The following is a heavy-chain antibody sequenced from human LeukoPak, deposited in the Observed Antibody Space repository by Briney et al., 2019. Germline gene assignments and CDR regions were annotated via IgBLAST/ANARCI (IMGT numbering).Heavy chain of an antibody. J-gene: IGHJ3*02. CDR1: GFTFSSYA. Sequence: GGSLRLSCAVSGFTFSSYAMSWVRQAPGKGLEWVSVISGSGGSTYYADSVKGRFTISRENSKNTLYLQMNSLRAEDTAVYYCAKVSGRVYCSSTSCYYGGAFDIWGQGTMVTVSS. CDR3: AKVSGRVYCSSTSCYYGGAFDI. CDR2: ISGSGGST. V-gene: IGHV3-23*01. D-gene: IGHD2-2*01.